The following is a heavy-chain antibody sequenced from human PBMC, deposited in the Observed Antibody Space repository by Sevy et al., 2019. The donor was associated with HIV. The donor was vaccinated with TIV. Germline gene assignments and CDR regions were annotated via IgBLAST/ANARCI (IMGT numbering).Heavy chain of an antibody. CDR2: VYYSGKT. V-gene: IGHV4-39*01. CDR1: GGALSRSDYY. CDR3: AGGYCDGGSCLQLDY. D-gene: IGHD2-15*01. J-gene: IGHJ4*02. Sequence: KHSETLSLTCTVPGGALSRSDYYWGWIRQPPGKGLEWIGNVYYSGKTFYSPSLKSRVSISADTSKNQFSLKLSFVTAADTAVYYCAGGYCDGGSCLQLDYWGQGTLVTVSS.